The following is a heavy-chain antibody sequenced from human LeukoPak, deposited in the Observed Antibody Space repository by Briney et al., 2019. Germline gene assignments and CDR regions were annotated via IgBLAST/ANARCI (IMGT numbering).Heavy chain of an antibody. Sequence: PGGSLRLSCAASGFTFSSYAMSWVRQAPGKGLEWVSAISGSGGSTYYADSVKGRFTISRDNSKNTLYLQMNSLRAEDTAVYYCAKDHRITIFGVVIIYGEIDYWGQGTLVTVSS. D-gene: IGHD3-3*01. CDR1: GFTFSSYA. V-gene: IGHV3-23*01. CDR2: ISGSGGST. CDR3: AKDHRITIFGVVIIYGEIDY. J-gene: IGHJ4*02.